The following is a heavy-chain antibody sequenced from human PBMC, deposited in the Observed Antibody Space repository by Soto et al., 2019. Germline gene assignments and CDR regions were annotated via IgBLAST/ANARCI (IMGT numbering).Heavy chain of an antibody. J-gene: IGHJ3*02. V-gene: IGHV3-23*01. CDR3: ARATATTGGAFDI. CDR2: ILGSDST. D-gene: IGHD1-7*01. CDR1: GFICSSYD. Sequence: GGSLRLSCAASGFICSSYDMSWVRQAPGKGLEWVSTILGSDSTHYEDCVRGRFTISRDRSKNTVYMQMNSLTAGDAAVYYCARATATTGGAFDICGQGTMVTVSS.